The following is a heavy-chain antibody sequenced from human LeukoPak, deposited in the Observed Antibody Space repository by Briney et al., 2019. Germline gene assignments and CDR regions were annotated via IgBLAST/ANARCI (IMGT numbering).Heavy chain of an antibody. Sequence: GGSLRLSCAASGFTFSSYWMSWVRQAPGKGLEWVANIKYYGSEKYYVDSVRGRFTISRDNAKNSLYLQMNSLRAEDTAVYYCAREVTHYDFWSGYRWGQGTLVTVSS. CDR3: AREVTHYDFWSGYR. CDR1: GFTFSSYW. J-gene: IGHJ4*02. D-gene: IGHD3-3*01. CDR2: IKYYGSEK. V-gene: IGHV3-7*01.